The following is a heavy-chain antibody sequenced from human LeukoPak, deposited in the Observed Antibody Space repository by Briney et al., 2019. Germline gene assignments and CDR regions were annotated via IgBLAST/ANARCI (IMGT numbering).Heavy chain of an antibody. CDR1: GFTFSNAW. CDR3: TTDGDRYYGSGSYY. V-gene: IGHV3-15*01. Sequence: PGGSLRLSCAVSGFTFSNAWMTWVRQAPGQGLEWVGRIKSKSGGGTTDYAAPVKGRFTISRDDSTNTLCLQLNSLKTEDTAMYYCTTDGDRYYGSGSYYWGQGTLVTVSS. J-gene: IGHJ4*02. D-gene: IGHD3-10*01. CDR2: IKSKSGGGTT.